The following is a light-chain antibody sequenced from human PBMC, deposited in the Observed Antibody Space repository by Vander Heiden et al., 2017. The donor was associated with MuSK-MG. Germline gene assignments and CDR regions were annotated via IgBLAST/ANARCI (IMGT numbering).Light chain of an antibody. CDR2: DDS. CDR3: HVGDDSSGHYV. V-gene: IGLV3-21*02. CDR1: NIEEKS. J-gene: IGLJ1*01. Sequence: SSALTQPPAVSVAPGQTARITCVGINIEEKSVHWYRQRPGQAPVLVVYDDSDRPSAIPERISGSNSGNTATLTISRVEVGDEADYYCHVGDDSSGHYVFGPGTEVTVL.